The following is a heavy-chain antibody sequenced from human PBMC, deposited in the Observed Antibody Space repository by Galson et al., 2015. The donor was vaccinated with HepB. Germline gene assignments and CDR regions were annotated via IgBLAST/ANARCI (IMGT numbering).Heavy chain of an antibody. CDR1: GFTFSSYA. V-gene: IGHV3-23*01. J-gene: IGHJ4*02. D-gene: IGHD2-2*01. Sequence: SLRLSCAASGFTFSSYAMNWVRQAPGKELEWVSTISGSGGATYYAESVKGRFTISRDNSKNTLYLQMNSLRAEDTALYYCAKDLFSGSNSCPLGYWGQGTLVTVSS. CDR2: ISGSGGAT. CDR3: AKDLFSGSNSCPLGY.